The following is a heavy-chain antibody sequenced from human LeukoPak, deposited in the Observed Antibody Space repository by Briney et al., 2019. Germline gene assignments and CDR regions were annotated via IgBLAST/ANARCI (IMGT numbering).Heavy chain of an antibody. CDR2: INPNSGGT. D-gene: IGHD2-15*01. Sequence: GASVKVSCKASGYTFTGYYMHWVRQAPGQGLEWMGWINPNSGGTNYAQKFQGRVTLTRDTSISTAYMELSSLRSDDTAVYFCAKIREVGTNNGVVVVPTFGAFDIWGQGTMVTVSS. CDR3: AKIREVGTNNGVVVVPTFGAFDI. J-gene: IGHJ3*02. CDR1: GYTFTGYY. V-gene: IGHV1-2*02.